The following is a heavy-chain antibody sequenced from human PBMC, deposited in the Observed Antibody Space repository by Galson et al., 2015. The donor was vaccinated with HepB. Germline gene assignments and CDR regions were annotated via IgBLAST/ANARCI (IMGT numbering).Heavy chain of an antibody. CDR2: IYPIDSDT. D-gene: IGHD3/OR15-3a*01. Sequence: QSGAEVKEPGESLKISCQGSGYSFTSHWIAWVRQMPGKGMEWVGIIYPIDSDTRYSPSLPGQITISVDKSINTAYLHWNNLKASDTAIYYCARSTSPGPRLDIWGQGTLITVSS. CDR1: GYSFTSHW. V-gene: IGHV5-51*01. CDR3: ARSTSPGPRLDI. J-gene: IGHJ4*02.